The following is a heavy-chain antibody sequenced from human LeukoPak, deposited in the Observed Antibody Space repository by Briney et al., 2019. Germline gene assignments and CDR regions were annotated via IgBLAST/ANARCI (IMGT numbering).Heavy chain of an antibody. CDR3: AKDREPYYDSSGYYYGN. CDR2: ISGSGGST. D-gene: IGHD3-22*01. V-gene: IGHV3-23*01. Sequence: GGSLRLFCAASGFTFTSYAMSWARQAPGKGLEWVSSISGSGGSTDYADSVKGRFTISRDNSKNTLYLQMNSLRAVDTAVYYCAKDREPYYDSSGYYYGNWGQGTLVTVSS. J-gene: IGHJ4*02. CDR1: GFTFTSYA.